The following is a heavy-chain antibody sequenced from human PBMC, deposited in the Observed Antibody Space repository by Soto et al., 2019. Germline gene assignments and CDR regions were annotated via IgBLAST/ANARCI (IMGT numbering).Heavy chain of an antibody. CDR3: ARNVGSSGSSRWFDT. V-gene: IGHV3-33*01. CDR1: GFTLSNYG. D-gene: IGHD3-10*01. Sequence: QVQLVESGGGVVQPGRSLTLSCVASGFTLSNYGMHWVRQAPGKGLEWVAVIWYDGTTTYSADSVKGRFSISRDNSKNALFRQLSSLRAEDTAVYYCARNVGSSGSSRWFDTWGQGTLVTVSS. CDR2: IWYDGTTT. J-gene: IGHJ5*02.